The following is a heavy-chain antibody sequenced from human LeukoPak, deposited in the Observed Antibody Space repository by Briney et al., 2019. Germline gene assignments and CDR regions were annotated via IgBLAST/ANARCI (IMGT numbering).Heavy chain of an antibody. D-gene: IGHD3-9*01. J-gene: IGHJ3*01. CDR1: GFTFDDYD. Sequence: PGGSLRLSRAASGFTFDDYDMHWVRQAPGKGLEWVSCISWNSSSIDYADSVKGRFTISRDNAKNSLYLQMNSLRAEDMALYYCAKGVLRYFEWSLDVCELWGQGTGDSVSS. CDR2: ISWNSSSI. V-gene: IGHV3-9*03. CDR3: AKGVLRYFEWSLDVCEL.